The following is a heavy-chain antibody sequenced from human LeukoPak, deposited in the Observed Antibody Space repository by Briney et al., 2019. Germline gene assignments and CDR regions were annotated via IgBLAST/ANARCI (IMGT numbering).Heavy chain of an antibody. Sequence: PSETLSLTCTVSGGSISSYYWSWIRQPPGKGLEWIGYIYYSGSTNYNPSLKSRVTISVDTSKNQFSLKLSSVTAADTAVYYCARAPQVAGEAFDIWGQGTIVTVSS. CDR1: GGSISSYY. CDR2: IYYSGST. V-gene: IGHV4-59*01. CDR3: ARAPQVAGEAFDI. D-gene: IGHD6-19*01. J-gene: IGHJ3*02.